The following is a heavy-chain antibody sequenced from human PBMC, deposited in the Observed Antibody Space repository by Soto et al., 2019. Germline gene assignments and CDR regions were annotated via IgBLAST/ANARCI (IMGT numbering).Heavy chain of an antibody. V-gene: IGHV4-4*02. CDR3: ARVYSGSYSDS. Sequence: QVQLQESGPGLVKPSGTLSLTCAVSGGSMRSNNRWSWVRQPPGKGLEWIGEIFHSGNTNYNPSLRTRVTTSVDKSKNQFSLRLSSVTATATAVYYCARVYSGSYSDSWGQGTLVTVSS. CDR1: GGSMRSNNR. D-gene: IGHD1-26*01. CDR2: IFHSGNT. J-gene: IGHJ4*02.